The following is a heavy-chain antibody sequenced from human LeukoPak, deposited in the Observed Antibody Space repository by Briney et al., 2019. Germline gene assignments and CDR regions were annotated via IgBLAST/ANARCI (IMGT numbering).Heavy chain of an antibody. D-gene: IGHD3-22*01. CDR2: INPNSGGT. J-gene: IGHJ6*03. CDR1: GYTFTSYD. Sequence: ASVKVSCKASGYTFTSYDINWVRQATGQGLEWMGWINPNSGGTNYAQKFQGRVTMTRDTSISTAYMELSRLRSDDTAVYYCARAQPYYYDSSGYNNYYYYYMDVWGKGTTVTVSS. CDR3: ARAQPYYYDSSGYNNYYYYYMDV. V-gene: IGHV1-2*02.